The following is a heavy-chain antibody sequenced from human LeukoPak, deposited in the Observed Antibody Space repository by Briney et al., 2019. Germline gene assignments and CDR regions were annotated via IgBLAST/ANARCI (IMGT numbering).Heavy chain of an antibody. CDR3: AGIDSSGYYFYYFDY. D-gene: IGHD3-22*01. CDR2: ISSSSSYI. V-gene: IGHV3-21*04. Sequence: GGSLRLSCAASGFTFSNAWMSWVRQAPGKGLEWVSSISSSSSYIYYADSVKGRFTISRDNAKNTLYLQMNSLRAEDTAVYYCAGIDSSGYYFYYFDYWGQGTLVTVSS. CDR1: GFTFSNAW. J-gene: IGHJ4*02.